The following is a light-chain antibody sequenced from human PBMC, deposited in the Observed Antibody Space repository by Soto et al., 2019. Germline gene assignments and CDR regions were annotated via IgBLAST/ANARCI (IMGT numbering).Light chain of an antibody. CDR2: GAS. J-gene: IGKJ1*01. V-gene: IGKV3-20*01. CDR1: QSVSSSY. Sequence: DIVLTQSPGTLSLSPGERATLSCRASQSVSSSYLAWYQHKPGQAPRLLIYGASSRATGIPDRFSGSGSGTDFTLTISSLEPEDFAVYYCQQYGSSRWTFGQGTKVEIK. CDR3: QQYGSSRWT.